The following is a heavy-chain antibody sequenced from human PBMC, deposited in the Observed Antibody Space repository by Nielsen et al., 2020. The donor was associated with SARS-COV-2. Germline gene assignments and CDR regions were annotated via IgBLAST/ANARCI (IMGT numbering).Heavy chain of an antibody. CDR1: GFTFSSYG. CDR3: VRGLQVPNGLAHR. V-gene: IGHV3-33*03. J-gene: IGHJ4*02. Sequence: GESLKISCAASGFTFSSYGMHWVRQAPGKGLEWVAVIWYDGSNKYYGDSVKGRFTISRDNAKNTLYLQMNSLRAEDTAVYYCVRGLQVPNGLAHRWGQGTLVTVSS. CDR2: IWYDGSNK. D-gene: IGHD3-16*01.